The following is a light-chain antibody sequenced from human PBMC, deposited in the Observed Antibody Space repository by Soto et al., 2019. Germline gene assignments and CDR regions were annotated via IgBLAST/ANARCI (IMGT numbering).Light chain of an antibody. J-gene: IGKJ1*01. V-gene: IGKV3-20*01. Sequence: EIVLTQSPGTLSLSPGEGATLSCRASQSVSTNFFAWYQQKPGQAPRLIIYGASTRATGIPDRFSGSGSGTDFTLTISRLETEDFAVYYCQQYGRTSWTFGQGTKVEIK. CDR1: QSVSTNF. CDR2: GAS. CDR3: QQYGRTSWT.